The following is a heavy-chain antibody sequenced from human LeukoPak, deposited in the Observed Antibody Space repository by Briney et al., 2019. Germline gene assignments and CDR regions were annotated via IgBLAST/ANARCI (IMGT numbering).Heavy chain of an antibody. CDR3: TRVYGYYVDY. CDR1: GYTFTSYW. J-gene: IGHJ4*02. V-gene: IGHV5-51*01. Sequence: GASLQISCKGSGYTFTSYWIAWVRQMPGKGLEWMGIIYPGDSDTRYSPSFQGQVTISADKSISTAYLQWSSLKASDTAMYYCTRVYGYYVDYWGQGTLVTVSS. D-gene: IGHD5-18*01. CDR2: IYPGDSDT.